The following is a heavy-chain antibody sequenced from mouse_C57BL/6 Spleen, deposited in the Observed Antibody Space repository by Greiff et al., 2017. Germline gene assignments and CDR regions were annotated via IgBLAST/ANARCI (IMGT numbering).Heavy chain of an antibody. CDR3: ARGGSSGLWFAY. CDR2: IYPGSGST. J-gene: IGHJ3*01. CDR1: GYTFTSYW. D-gene: IGHD3-2*02. V-gene: IGHV1-55*01. Sequence: QVHVKQSGAELVKPGASVKMSCKASGYTFTSYWITWVKQRPGQGLEWIGDIYPGSGSTNYNEKFKSKATLTVDTSSSTAYMQLSSLTSEDSAVYYCARGGSSGLWFAYWGQGTLVTVSA.